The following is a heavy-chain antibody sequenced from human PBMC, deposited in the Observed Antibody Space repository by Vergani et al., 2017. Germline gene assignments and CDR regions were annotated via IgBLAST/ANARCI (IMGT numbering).Heavy chain of an antibody. CDR1: GGSFSGYY. V-gene: IGHV4-34*01. J-gene: IGHJ4*02. CDR2: INHSGST. Sequence: QVQLQQWGAGLLKPSETLSLTCAVYGGSFSGYYWSWIRQPPGKGLEWIGEINHSGSTNYNPSLKSRVTISVDTSKNQFSLKLSSVTAADTAVYYCAREGDGGPYYYGSGNFDYWGQGTLVTVSS. D-gene: IGHD3-10*01. CDR3: AREGDGGPYYYGSGNFDY.